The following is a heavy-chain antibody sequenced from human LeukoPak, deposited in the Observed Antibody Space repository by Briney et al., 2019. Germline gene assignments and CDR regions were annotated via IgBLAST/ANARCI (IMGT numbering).Heavy chain of an antibody. CDR3: ARESSSTST. D-gene: IGHD2-2*01. CDR2: IYHSGST. CDR1: GGSISNNNW. Sequence: SETLSLTCAVSGGSISNNNWWGWVRQPPGKGLEWIGEIYHSGSTNYNPSLKNRVTISVDKSKNQSSLKLSSVTAADTAVYFCARESSSTSTWGQGILVTVSS. V-gene: IGHV4-4*02. J-gene: IGHJ5*02.